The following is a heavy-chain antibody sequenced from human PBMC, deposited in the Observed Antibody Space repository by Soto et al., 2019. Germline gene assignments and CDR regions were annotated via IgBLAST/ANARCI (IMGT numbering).Heavy chain of an antibody. CDR2: IIPILGIA. D-gene: IGHD5-12*01. CDR3: AREVRGYSGYEYDY. J-gene: IGHJ4*02. CDR1: GYTFTSYY. V-gene: IGHV1-69*04. Sequence: SVKVSCKASGYTFTSYYMNWVRQAPGQGLEWMGRIIPILGIANYAQKFQGRVTITADKSTSTAYMELSSLRSEDTAVYYCAREVRGYSGYEYDYWGQGTLVTVSS.